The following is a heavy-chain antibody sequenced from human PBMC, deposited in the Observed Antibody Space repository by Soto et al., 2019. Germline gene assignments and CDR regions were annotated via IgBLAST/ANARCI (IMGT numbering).Heavy chain of an antibody. Sequence: QVQLVESGGGVVQPGRSLRLSCAASGFTFSRHTMHWVRQAPGKGLEWVAAISDDGSNTYYADSVKGRFTISRDNSKNTLYLQMSSPSSEDTAVHHSAREVYYDFWSGFNTHPYYFDAWGQGTLVTVSS. J-gene: IGHJ4*02. CDR2: ISDDGSNT. V-gene: IGHV3-30-3*01. D-gene: IGHD3-3*01. CDR1: GFTFSRHT. CDR3: AREVYYDFWSGFNTHPYYFDA.